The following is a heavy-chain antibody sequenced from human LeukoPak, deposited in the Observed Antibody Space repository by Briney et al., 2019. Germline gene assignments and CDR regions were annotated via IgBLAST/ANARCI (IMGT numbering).Heavy chain of an antibody. CDR1: GFTFSSYE. CDR2: ISSSGTTI. D-gene: IGHD6-13*01. V-gene: IGHV3-48*03. J-gene: IGHJ6*02. CDR3: AREDHSSSSYFYFYGMDV. Sequence: GGSLRLSCAASGFTFSSYEMNWVRQAPGKGLEWVSYISSSGTTIYYADSVKGRFTISRDNAKNSLYPQMNSLRAVDTAVYYCAREDHSSSSYFYFYGMDVWGQGTTVTVSS.